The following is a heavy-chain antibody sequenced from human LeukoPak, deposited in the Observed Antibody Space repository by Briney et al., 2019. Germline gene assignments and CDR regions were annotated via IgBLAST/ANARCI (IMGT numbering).Heavy chain of an antibody. Sequence: SETLSLTCTVSGYTISTGYYWGWIRQPPGKGLEWIGSIYYSGSTYYNPSLKSRVTISVDTSKNQFSLKLSSVTAADTAVYYCARKEQWLIDYWGQGTLVTVSS. CDR3: ARKEQWLIDY. CDR2: IYYSGST. D-gene: IGHD6-19*01. J-gene: IGHJ4*02. CDR1: GYTISTGYY. V-gene: IGHV4-38-2*02.